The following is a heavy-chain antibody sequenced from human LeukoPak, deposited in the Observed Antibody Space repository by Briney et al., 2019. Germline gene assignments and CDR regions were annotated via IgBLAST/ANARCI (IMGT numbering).Heavy chain of an antibody. V-gene: IGHV4-59*01. D-gene: IGHD4-17*01. CDR1: GASMRTYY. J-gene: IGHJ3*01. Sequence: SETLSLTCSVSGASMRTYYWGWVRQTPGKGLEFIGYISDTGSINYNPSLKSRVTISVDTSKSLFSLRLTSATAADTAVYYCARDGDSGDFVGAFDVWGQGTLVTVSS. CDR2: ISDTGSI. CDR3: ARDGDSGDFVGAFDV.